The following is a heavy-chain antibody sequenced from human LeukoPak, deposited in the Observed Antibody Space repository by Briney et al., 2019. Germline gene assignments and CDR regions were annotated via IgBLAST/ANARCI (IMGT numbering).Heavy chain of an antibody. CDR2: ITWNGGST. V-gene: IGHV3-20*04. CDR3: AKGLSGYCSSTSCYSAFDY. D-gene: IGHD2-2*01. Sequence: GGSLRLSCAASGFTFDDHGMSWVRQAPGKGLEWVSGITWNGGSTGYADSVKGRFTISRDDAKNSLYLQMNSLRAEDTALYYCAKGLSGYCSSTSCYSAFDYWGQGTLVTVSS. CDR1: GFTFDDHG. J-gene: IGHJ4*02.